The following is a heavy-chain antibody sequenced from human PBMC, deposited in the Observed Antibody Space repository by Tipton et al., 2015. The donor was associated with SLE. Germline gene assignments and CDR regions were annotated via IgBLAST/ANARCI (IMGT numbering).Heavy chain of an antibody. V-gene: IGHV4-59*12. CDR3: ARDSYDFWSGYTPSGTMDV. J-gene: IGHJ6*03. CDR2: IYDSGSA. Sequence: TLSLTCTVSGGSISSYSWTWIRQSPGKGLEWIGYIYDSGSANYNPSLKSRVTISLDTSKNQFSLRLSSVTAADTAVYYCARDSYDFWSGYTPSGTMDVWGKGTTVTVSS. CDR1: GGSISSYS. D-gene: IGHD3-3*01.